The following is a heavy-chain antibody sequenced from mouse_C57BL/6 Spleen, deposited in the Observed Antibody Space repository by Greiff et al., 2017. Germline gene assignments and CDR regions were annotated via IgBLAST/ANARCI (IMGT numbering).Heavy chain of an antibody. CDR1: GFTFSDYG. D-gene: IGHD4-1*01. J-gene: IGHJ1*03. CDR2: ISSGSSTI. Sequence: EVHLVESGGGLVKPGGSLKLSCAASGFTFSDYGMHWVRQAPEKGLEWVAYISSGSSTIYYADTVKGRFTISRDNAKNTLFLQMTSLRSEDTAMXYCARRSGHWYFDVWGTGTTVTVSS. V-gene: IGHV5-17*01. CDR3: ARRSGHWYFDV.